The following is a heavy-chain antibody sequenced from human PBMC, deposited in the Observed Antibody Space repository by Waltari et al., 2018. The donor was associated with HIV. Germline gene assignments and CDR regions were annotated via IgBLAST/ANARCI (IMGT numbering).Heavy chain of an antibody. D-gene: IGHD5-18*01. Sequence: EVQLVESGGGLVQPGGSLILSCAASGFTVSSNYMSWVRQAPGKGLEWVSLIYTGGSTYYADSVKGRFTISRDNSKNTLYLQMNSLRAEDTAVYYCASPDTTMVHGHYYFYHMDVWGQGTTVTVSS. CDR3: ASPDTTMVHGHYYFYHMDV. CDR1: GFTVSSNY. CDR2: IYTGGST. V-gene: IGHV3-66*01. J-gene: IGHJ6*02.